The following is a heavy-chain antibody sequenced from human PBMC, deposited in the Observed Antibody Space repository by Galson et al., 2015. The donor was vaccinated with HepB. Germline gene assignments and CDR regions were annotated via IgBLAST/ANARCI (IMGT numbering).Heavy chain of an antibody. CDR2: ISGSGGTT. V-gene: IGHV3-23*01. Sequence: SLRLSCAASGFNFTSYAMTWVRQAPGRGLEWVSVISGSGGTTHYADSVKGRFTISRDNSKNTLYLQMNSLRAEDTAVYYCAKTVVTKGYYFDSWGKGTLVTVSS. CDR3: AKTVVTKGYYFDS. D-gene: IGHD4-23*01. J-gene: IGHJ4*02. CDR1: GFNFTSYA.